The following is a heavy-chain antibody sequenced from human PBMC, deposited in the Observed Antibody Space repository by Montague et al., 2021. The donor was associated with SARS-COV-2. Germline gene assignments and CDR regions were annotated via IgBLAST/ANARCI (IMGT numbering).Heavy chain of an antibody. CDR1: GDSISSYY. CDR3: ARGQLWFDH. CDR2: INYSGST. Sequence: SETLSLTCTVSGDSISSYYWSWIRQSPGKGLEWIGYINYSGSTNYNPSLKSRATISVDTSKNQFSLKLRSVTAADTAVYYCARGQLWFDHWGQGTLVTVSS. V-gene: IGHV4-59*08. J-gene: IGHJ5*02. D-gene: IGHD1-1*01.